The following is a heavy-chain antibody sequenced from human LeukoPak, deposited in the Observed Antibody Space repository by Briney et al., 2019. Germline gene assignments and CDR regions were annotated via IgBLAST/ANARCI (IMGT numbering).Heavy chain of an antibody. CDR2: IRYDGSNK. CDR1: GFTFSSYG. V-gene: IGHV3-30*02. CDR3: AAEFGLLNRLFDY. Sequence: PGGSLRLSCAASGFTFSSYGMHWVRQAPGKGLEGVAFIRYDGSNKYYADSVKGRFTISRDNSKNTLYLQMNSLRAEDTAVYYCAAEFGLLNRLFDYWGQGTLVTVSS. D-gene: IGHD3-10*01. J-gene: IGHJ4*02.